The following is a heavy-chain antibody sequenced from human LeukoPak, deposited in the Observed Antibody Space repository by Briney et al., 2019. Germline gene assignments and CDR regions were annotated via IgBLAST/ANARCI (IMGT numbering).Heavy chain of an antibody. V-gene: IGHV3-11*01. CDR1: GFTFSDYY. CDR2: ISSSGSTI. D-gene: IGHD3-10*01. J-gene: IGHJ4*02. CDR3: YYGSGSYYTEYYFDY. Sequence: PGGSLRLSCAASGFTFSDYYMSWIRQAPGKGLEWVSYISSSGSTIYYADSVKGRFTISRDNAKNSLYLQMNSLRAEDTAVYYCYYGSGSYYTEYYFDYWGQGTLVTVSS.